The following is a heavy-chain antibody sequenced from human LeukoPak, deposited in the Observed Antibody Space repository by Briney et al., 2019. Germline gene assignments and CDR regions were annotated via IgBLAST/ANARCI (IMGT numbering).Heavy chain of an antibody. V-gene: IGHV1-8*03. D-gene: IGHD3-22*01. CDR1: GYTFTSYD. J-gene: IGHJ4*02. Sequence: GASVKVSCKASGYTFTSYDVNWVRQATGQGLEWMGWMNPNSGNTGYAQKFQGRVTITRNTSISTAYMELSSLRSEDTAVYYCARGTYYYDSSGYESGYWGQGTLVTVSS. CDR3: ARGTYYYDSSGYESGY. CDR2: MNPNSGNT.